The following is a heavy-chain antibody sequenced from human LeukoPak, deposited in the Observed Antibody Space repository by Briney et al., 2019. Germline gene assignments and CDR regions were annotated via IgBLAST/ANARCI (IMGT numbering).Heavy chain of an antibody. D-gene: IGHD6-19*01. CDR2: INPAGSET. Sequence: GGSLRLSCAASGFSFSAYWMTWVRQAPGTGLEWVANINPAGSETYYVDPVKGRFTISRDSSKNTLYLQMNSLRVEDTAVYYCARRHSSGSNWGQGTLVTVSS. CDR3: ARRHSSGSN. V-gene: IGHV3-7*01. CDR1: GFSFSAYW. J-gene: IGHJ4*02.